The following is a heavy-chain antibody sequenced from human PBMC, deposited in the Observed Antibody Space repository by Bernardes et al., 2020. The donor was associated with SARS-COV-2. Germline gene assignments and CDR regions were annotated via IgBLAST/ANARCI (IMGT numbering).Heavy chain of an antibody. J-gene: IGHJ4*02. V-gene: IGHV4-30-2*01. CDR2: IYQSGTT. Sequence: TLSLTCAVSGGSISSDHYSWSWIRQPPGKGLEWIGYIYQSGTTYYNPSLKSRVTISLDRSKTHFSLNLSSVTAADTAMYYCARGTLTSRATYFFDYWGQGTLVTVSS. CDR3: ARGTLTSRATYFFDY. CDR1: GGSISSDHYS.